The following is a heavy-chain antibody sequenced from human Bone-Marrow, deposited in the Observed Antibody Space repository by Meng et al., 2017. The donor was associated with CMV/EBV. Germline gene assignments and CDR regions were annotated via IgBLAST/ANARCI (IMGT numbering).Heavy chain of an antibody. D-gene: IGHD3-9*01. CDR2: IYYSGST. CDR3: ARINWLLYAFDY. CDR1: GGSISSSSYY. J-gene: IGHJ4*02. V-gene: IGHV4-39*01. Sequence: SETLSLTCTVSGGSISSSSYYWGWIRQPPGKGLEWIGSIYYSGSTYYNPSLKSRVTISVDTSKNQFSLKLSSVTAADTAVYYCARINWLLYAFDYWGQGTLVTVSS.